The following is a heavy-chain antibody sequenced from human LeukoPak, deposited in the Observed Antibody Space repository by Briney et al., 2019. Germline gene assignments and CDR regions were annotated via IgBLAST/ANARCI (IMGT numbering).Heavy chain of an antibody. CDR2: IKQDGSEK. CDR1: GFTFSSYW. V-gene: IGHV3-7*04. CDR3: ARGVLWFGEFDGMDV. Sequence: PGGSLRLSCAASGFTFSSYWMSWVRQAPGKGLEWVANIKQDGSEKYYVDSVKGRFTISRDNAKNSLYLQMNSLRAEDTAVYYCARGVLWFGEFDGMDVWGQGTTVTVSS. D-gene: IGHD3-10*01. J-gene: IGHJ6*02.